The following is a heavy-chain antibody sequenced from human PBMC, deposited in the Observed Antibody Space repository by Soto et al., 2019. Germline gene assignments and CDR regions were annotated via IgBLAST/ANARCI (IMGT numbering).Heavy chain of an antibody. CDR2: ISSTTNYI. V-gene: IGHV3-21*06. CDR1: GFTFTRYS. J-gene: IGHJ6*02. CDR3: ARLPYCSSTSCYPRLYYYYYYGMDV. Sequence: PGGSLRLSCAASGFTFTRYSMNWVRQAPGKGLEWVSSISSTTNYIYYGDSMKGRFTISRDNAKNSLYLEMNSLRAEDTAVYYCARLPYCSSTSCYPRLYYYYYYGMDVWGQGTTVTVSS. D-gene: IGHD2-2*01.